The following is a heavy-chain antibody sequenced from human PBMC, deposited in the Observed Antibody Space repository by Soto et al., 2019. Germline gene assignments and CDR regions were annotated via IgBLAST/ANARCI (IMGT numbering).Heavy chain of an antibody. D-gene: IGHD3-9*01. CDR2: IYWDDSK. V-gene: IGHV2-5*02. Sequence: QITLKESGPTLVRPTQTLTLTCAFSGFSLSTSGVGVGWIRQPPGKALEWLAVIYWDDSKHHSPSLRSRLTITKDTSNNQVVLTMTNMDPMDTGTYYCAHKGPEDWPLDYWGQGTLVTVSS. CDR3: AHKGPEDWPLDY. J-gene: IGHJ4*02. CDR1: GFSLSTSGVG.